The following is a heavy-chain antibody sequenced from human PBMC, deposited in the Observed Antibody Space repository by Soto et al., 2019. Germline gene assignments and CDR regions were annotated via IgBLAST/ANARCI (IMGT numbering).Heavy chain of an antibody. CDR1: GFTFSSYA. CDR3: VKDLGYDFWSGAYFDY. V-gene: IGHV3-64D*06. D-gene: IGHD3-3*01. Sequence: SLRLSCSASGFTFSSYAMHWVRQAPGKGLEYVSAISSNGGSTYYADSVKGRFTISRDNSKNTLYLQMSSLRAEDTAVYYCVKDLGYDFWSGAYFDYWGQGTLVTVSS. J-gene: IGHJ4*02. CDR2: ISSNGGST.